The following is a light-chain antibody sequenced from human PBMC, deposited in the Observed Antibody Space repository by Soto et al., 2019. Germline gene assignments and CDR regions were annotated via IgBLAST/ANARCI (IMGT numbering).Light chain of an antibody. V-gene: IGKV4-1*01. CDR3: QQYYSTPLT. J-gene: IGKJ4*01. CDR1: QMVLYSSNNKNY. CDR2: WAS. Sequence: DIVMTQSPDSLAVSLCERATINCKCSQMVLYSSNNKNYLAWYQQKPGQPPKLLIYWASTRESGVPDRFSGSGSGTDFTLTISSLQAEDVAVYYCQQYYSTPLTFGGGTKVDIK.